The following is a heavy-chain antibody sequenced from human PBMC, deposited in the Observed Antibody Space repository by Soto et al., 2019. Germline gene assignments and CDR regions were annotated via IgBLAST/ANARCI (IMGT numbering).Heavy chain of an antibody. J-gene: IGHJ2*01. V-gene: IGHV3-30-3*01. Sequence: QVQLVESGGGVVQPGRSLRLSCAASGFTFSSYAMHWVRQAPGKGLEWGAVISYDGSNKYYADSVKGRFTISRDNSKNTLYLQMNSLRAEDTAVSYCARPLWRNDYNWGYFDLWGRGTLVTLSS. CDR3: ARPLWRNDYNWGYFDL. CDR2: ISYDGSNK. CDR1: GFTFSSYA. D-gene: IGHD4-4*01.